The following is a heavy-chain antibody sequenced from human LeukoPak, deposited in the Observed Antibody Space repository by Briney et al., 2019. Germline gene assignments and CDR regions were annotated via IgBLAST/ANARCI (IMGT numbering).Heavy chain of an antibody. CDR3: ARGGYSSSSGWFDP. D-gene: IGHD6-6*01. V-gene: IGHV4-31*03. CDR2: IYYSGST. CDR1: GGSISSGGYY. Sequence: PSETLSLTCTVSGGSISSGGYYWSWIRQHPGKGLEWIGYIYYSGSTYYNPSLKSRVTISVDTSKNQFSLKLSSVTAADTAVYYCARGGYSSSSGWFDPWGQGTLVTVSP. J-gene: IGHJ5*02.